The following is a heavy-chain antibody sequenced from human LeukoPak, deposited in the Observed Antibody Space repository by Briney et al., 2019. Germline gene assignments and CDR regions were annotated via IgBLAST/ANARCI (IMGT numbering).Heavy chain of an antibody. CDR3: ASCSGSYFPDY. V-gene: IGHV4-59*01. Sequence: SETLSLTCSVSAGSITSYYLSWIRQPPGKGLEWIGYFSYSGSTSQNPSLKRRVTMSLDTSKNQFSLKLSSVTAADTAVYYCASCSGSYFPDYWGQGTLVTVSS. D-gene: IGHD1-26*01. J-gene: IGHJ4*02. CDR2: FSYSGST. CDR1: AGSITSYY.